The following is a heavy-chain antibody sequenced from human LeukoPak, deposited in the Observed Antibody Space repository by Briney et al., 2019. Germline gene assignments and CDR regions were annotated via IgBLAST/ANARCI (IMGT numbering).Heavy chain of an antibody. CDR1: GFTFSSYW. CDR2: ISYDGTNK. V-gene: IGHV3-30-3*01. D-gene: IGHD3-10*01. J-gene: IGHJ3*02. Sequence: GGSLRLSCAASGFTFSSYWMSWVRQAPGKGLEWVAVISYDGTNKYYADSVKGRFTISRDNSKDTLYLQMNSLRVEDTAVYYCATLRGLTMVRDDIWGQGTMVTVSS. CDR3: ATLRGLTMVRDDI.